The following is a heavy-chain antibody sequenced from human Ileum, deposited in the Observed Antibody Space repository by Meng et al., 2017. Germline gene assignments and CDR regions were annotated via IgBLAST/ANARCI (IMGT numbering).Heavy chain of an antibody. Sequence: GSLRLSCAVSGYSISSGYYWGWIRQPPGKGLEWIGSIYHSGSTYYNPSLKSRVTMSVDTSKNQFSLKLSSVTAADTAVYYCARDLGYCSSTSCYWRAFDIWGQGTMVTVSS. CDR2: IYHSGST. J-gene: IGHJ3*02. V-gene: IGHV4-38-2*02. CDR3: ARDLGYCSSTSCYWRAFDI. D-gene: IGHD2-2*01. CDR1: GYSISSGYY.